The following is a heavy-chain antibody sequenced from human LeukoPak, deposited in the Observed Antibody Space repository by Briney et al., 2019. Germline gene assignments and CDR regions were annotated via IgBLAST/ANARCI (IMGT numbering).Heavy chain of an antibody. CDR2: ISSSSSYI. Sequence: GGSLRLSCAASVFTFSSYSMNWVRQAPGKGLEWVSSISSSSSYIYYADSVKGRFTISRDNSKNSLFLQMHSLRADDTAVYYCARGRRDCSGDCYVAFDIWGQGTMVTVSS. CDR3: ARGRRDCSGDCYVAFDI. V-gene: IGHV3-21*04. D-gene: IGHD2-21*02. J-gene: IGHJ3*02. CDR1: VFTFSSYS.